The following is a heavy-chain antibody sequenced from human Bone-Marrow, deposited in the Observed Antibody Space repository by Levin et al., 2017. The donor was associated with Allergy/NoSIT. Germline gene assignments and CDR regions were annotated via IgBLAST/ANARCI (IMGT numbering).Heavy chain of an antibody. V-gene: IGHV4-28*01. D-gene: IGHD3-10*01. CDR1: GSSISSGDW. Sequence: PSETLSLTCVVSGSSISSGDWWGWIRQPPGRALEWIGYIYYSGTTYYRPSLKSRVTMSVDTSKNQFSLTVSSVTAVDTAMYYCARYASSSGSHYLDPWGQGTLVTVSS. CDR2: IYYSGTT. CDR3: ARYASSSGSHYLDP. J-gene: IGHJ5*02.